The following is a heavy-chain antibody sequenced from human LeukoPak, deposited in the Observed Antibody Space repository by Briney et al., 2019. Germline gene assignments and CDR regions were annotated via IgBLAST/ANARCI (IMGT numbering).Heavy chain of an antibody. CDR3: ARGPAWGYSSPYYFDY. CDR2: MNPNSGNT. V-gene: IGHV1-8*03. CDR1: GATFSSYA. D-gene: IGHD3-16*01. J-gene: IGHJ4*02. Sequence: GASVKVSCKASGATFSSYAINWVRQATGQGLEWRGWMNPNSGNTGYAQKFQGRVTITRNTAIRTAYMELSSLRSEDSAVYYCARGPAWGYSSPYYFDYWGQGTLVTVSS.